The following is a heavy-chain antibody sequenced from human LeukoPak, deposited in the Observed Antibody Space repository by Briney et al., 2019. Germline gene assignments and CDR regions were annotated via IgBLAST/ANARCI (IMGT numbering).Heavy chain of an antibody. CDR1: GGSISSGSYH. Sequence: SETLSLTCTVSGGSISSGSYHWSWIRQPAGKGLEWIGRIYTSGSTNYNPSLKSRVTISVDTSKNQFSLKLSSVTAADTAVYYCAIDIDGSGSAYYYYYMDVWGKGTTVTISS. CDR2: IYTSGST. D-gene: IGHD3-10*01. V-gene: IGHV4-61*02. J-gene: IGHJ6*03. CDR3: AIDIDGSGSAYYYYYMDV.